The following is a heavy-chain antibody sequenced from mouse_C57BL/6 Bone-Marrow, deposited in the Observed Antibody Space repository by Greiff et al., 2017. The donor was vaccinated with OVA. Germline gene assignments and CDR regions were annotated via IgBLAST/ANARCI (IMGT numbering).Heavy chain of an antibody. J-gene: IGHJ4*01. D-gene: IGHD2-1*01. CDR2: ISPGNSDT. CDR3: TRGMIYRAMDY. Sequence: VHVKQSGTVLARPGASVKMSCKTSGYTFTSYWMHWVKQRPGQGLEWIGAISPGNSDTSYNQKFKGKAKLTAVTSASTAYMELSSLTNEDSAVYYCTRGMIYRAMDYWGQGTSVTVSS. V-gene: IGHV1-5*01. CDR1: GYTFTSYW.